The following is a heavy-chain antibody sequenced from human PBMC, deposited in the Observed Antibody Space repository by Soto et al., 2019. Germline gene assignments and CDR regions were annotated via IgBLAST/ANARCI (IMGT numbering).Heavy chain of an antibody. V-gene: IGHV1-69*13. J-gene: IGHJ6*02. D-gene: IGHD3-3*01. CDR3: ARGTYYDFWSGPPDSYYYYGMDV. CDR2: IIPIFGTA. Sequence: SVKVSCKASGGTFSSYAISWVRQAPEQGLEWMGGIIPIFGTANYAQKFQGRVTITADESTSTAYMELSSLRSEDTAVYYCARGTYYDFWSGPPDSYYYYGMDVWGQGTTVTVSS. CDR1: GGTFSSYA.